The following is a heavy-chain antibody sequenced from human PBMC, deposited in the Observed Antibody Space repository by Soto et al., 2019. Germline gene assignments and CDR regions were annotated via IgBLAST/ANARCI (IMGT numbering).Heavy chain of an antibody. Sequence: SETLSLTCTVSGGSLSSGAYYWSWIRQHPGKVLEWIGYIYYSGSTYYNPSLESRVTLSVDTSTKQFSLKVSSVTAADTAVFYRGRAIYFESSGPFDSGGRETLFTVS. CDR3: GRAIYFESSGPFDS. V-gene: IGHV4-31*03. CDR1: GGSLSSGAYY. D-gene: IGHD3-22*01. CDR2: IYYSGST. J-gene: IGHJ4*02.